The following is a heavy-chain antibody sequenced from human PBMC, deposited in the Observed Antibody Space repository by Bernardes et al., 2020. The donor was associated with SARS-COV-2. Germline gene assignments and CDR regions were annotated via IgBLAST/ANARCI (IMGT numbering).Heavy chain of an antibody. V-gene: IGHV1-8*01. D-gene: IGHD6-19*01. CDR1: GFNFSSYE. CDR2: VTPTSGST. J-gene: IGHJ4*02. Sequence: ASVKVSCKASGFNFSSYEISWVRQASGQGLEWMGRVTPTSGSTGYAQKFQGRVTMTRDTSISSAYMELTGLTSEDAAVYFCARSIPLSSGWFHLDYWGPGTVVIVSS. CDR3: ARSIPLSSGWFHLDY.